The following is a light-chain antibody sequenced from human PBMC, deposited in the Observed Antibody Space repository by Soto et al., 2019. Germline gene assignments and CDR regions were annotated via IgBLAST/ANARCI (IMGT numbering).Light chain of an antibody. V-gene: IGKV1-5*01. J-gene: IGKJ1*01. Sequence: DMQMTQSPSPLYSSVVDIVPIPYLACQSISSWLAWYQQKPGKAPKLLIYDASSLESGVPSRFSGSGSGTEFTLTISSLQPDDFATYYCQHYNSYSEAFGQGGKA. CDR2: DAS. CDR1: QSISSW. CDR3: QHYNSYSEA.